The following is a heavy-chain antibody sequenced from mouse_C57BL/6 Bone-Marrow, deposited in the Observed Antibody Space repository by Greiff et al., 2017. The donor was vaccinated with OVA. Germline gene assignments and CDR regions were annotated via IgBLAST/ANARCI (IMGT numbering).Heavy chain of an antibody. V-gene: IGHV1-64*01. CDR2: IHPNSGST. CDR3: ARPLYYGSSYWYFDV. D-gene: IGHD1-1*01. Sequence: VQLQQPGAELVKPGASVKLSCKASGYTFTSYWMHWVKQRPGQGLEWIGMIHPNSGSTNYNEKFKSKATLTVDKSSSTAYMQLSSLTSEDSAVYYCARPLYYGSSYWYFDVWGTGTTGTVSS. CDR1: GYTFTSYW. J-gene: IGHJ1*03.